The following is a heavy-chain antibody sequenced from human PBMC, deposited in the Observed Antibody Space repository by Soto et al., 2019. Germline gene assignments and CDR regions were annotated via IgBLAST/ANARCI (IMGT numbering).Heavy chain of an antibody. D-gene: IGHD5-12*01. CDR2: ISSSSSYI. J-gene: IGHJ6*02. V-gene: IGHV3-21*01. CDR3: ARPGYSGYEIYYYYGMDV. CDR1: GFTFSSYS. Sequence: EVQLVESGGGLVKPGGSLRLSCAASGFTFSSYSMNWVRQAPGKGLEWGSSISSSSSYIYYADSVKGRFTISRDNAKNSLYLQMNSLRAEDTAVYYCARPGYSGYEIYYYYGMDVWGQGTTVTVSS.